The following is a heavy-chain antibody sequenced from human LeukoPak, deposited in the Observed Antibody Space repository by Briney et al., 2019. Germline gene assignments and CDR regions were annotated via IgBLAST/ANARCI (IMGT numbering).Heavy chain of an antibody. CDR1: GGSISSYY. J-gene: IGHJ5*02. Sequence: SETLSLTCTVSGGSISSYYWSWIRQPPGKGLEWIEYIYYSGSTNYNPSLKSRVTISVDTSKNQFSLKLSSVTAADTAVYYCARGAGTELFDPWGQGTLVTVSS. D-gene: IGHD1-1*01. V-gene: IGHV4-59*01. CDR3: ARGAGTELFDP. CDR2: IYYSGST.